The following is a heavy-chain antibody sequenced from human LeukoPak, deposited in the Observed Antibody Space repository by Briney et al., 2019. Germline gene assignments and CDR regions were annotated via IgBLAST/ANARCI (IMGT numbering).Heavy chain of an antibody. CDR1: GFIFSNYA. Sequence: GGSLRLSCVASGFIFSNYAMNWVRQAPGKGLEWVSFIYSGGGTKYADSVRGRFTISRDNSRNTLYLQMSSLRSEDTAVYYCAKDRRPDGVYDLDYWGQGTLVTVSS. CDR3: AKDRRPDGVYDLDY. CDR2: FIYSGGGT. V-gene: IGHV3-23*01. D-gene: IGHD5/OR15-5a*01. J-gene: IGHJ4*02.